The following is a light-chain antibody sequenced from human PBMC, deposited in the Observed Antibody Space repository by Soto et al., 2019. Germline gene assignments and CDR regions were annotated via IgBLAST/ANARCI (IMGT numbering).Light chain of an antibody. Sequence: DIPMTKSPSTLSASVGDRVTITCRASQSISSWLAWYQQKPGKAPKLLIYDVSSLDSGVPSRFSGSGSGTEFTLTISSLQPDDFATDYGQQYNSYSRTFGQGTKVEIK. J-gene: IGKJ1*01. CDR1: QSISSW. V-gene: IGKV1-5*01. CDR2: DVS. CDR3: QQYNSYSRT.